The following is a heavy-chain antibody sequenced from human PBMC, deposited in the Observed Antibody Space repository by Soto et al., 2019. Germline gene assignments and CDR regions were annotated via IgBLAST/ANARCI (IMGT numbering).Heavy chain of an antibody. V-gene: IGHV1-18*01. Sequence: GASVKVSCKVSGYTFSSYGISWVRQAPGQGLEWMGRITAYNGNTNYAQNFQGRVTITTDKSTSTAYMELSSLRSEDTAVYYRASPARAYCGGDCYPHYFDYWGQGTLVTVSS. CDR2: ITAYNGNT. CDR1: GYTFSSYG. J-gene: IGHJ4*02. D-gene: IGHD2-21*02. CDR3: ASPARAYCGGDCYPHYFDY.